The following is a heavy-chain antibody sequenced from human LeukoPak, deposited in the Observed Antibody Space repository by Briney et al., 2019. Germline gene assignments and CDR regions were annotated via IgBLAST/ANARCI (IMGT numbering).Heavy chain of an antibody. CDR1: GVTLSDHY. Sequence: GGSLRLSCAASGVTLSDHYMDWVRQAPGNGLEWVGRSRNKADGYTTVYAASVKGRFTISRDDSKDSLYLQMNSLKIEDTGVYYCARGGPYGGSSAFDYWGQGTLVTVSS. J-gene: IGHJ4*02. V-gene: IGHV3-72*01. D-gene: IGHD4-23*01. CDR2: SRNKADGYTT. CDR3: ARGGPYGGSSAFDY.